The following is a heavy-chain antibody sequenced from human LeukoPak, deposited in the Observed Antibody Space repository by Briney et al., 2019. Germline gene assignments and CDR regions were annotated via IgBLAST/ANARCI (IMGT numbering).Heavy chain of an antibody. CDR1: GGTISNFH. Sequence: SETLSFTATGSGGTISNFHGSWLRQPPGKGLEWIGYIYYSGSTNYNPSLESRVTISVDTSKNQFSLKLSSVTAAATAVYYCARAGVDSNPTCYWYFDLWGRGTLVTVSS. CDR2: IYYSGST. J-gene: IGHJ2*01. CDR3: ARAGVDSNPTCYWYFDL. D-gene: IGHD3-10*01. V-gene: IGHV4-59*01.